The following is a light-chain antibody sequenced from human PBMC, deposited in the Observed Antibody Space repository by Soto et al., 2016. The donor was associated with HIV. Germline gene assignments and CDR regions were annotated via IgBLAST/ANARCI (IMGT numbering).Light chain of an antibody. Sequence: YELTQPPSVSVAPGKTARITCGGSNIASKSVHWYQQKPGQAPVLVIYDDTDRPSGIPETFSGSNSANTATLTISRVEAGDEADYYCQVWDSTSDHVVFGGGTKLTVL. J-gene: IGLJ2*01. V-gene: IGLV3-21*04. CDR1: NIASKS. CDR3: QVWDSTSDHVV. CDR2: DDT.